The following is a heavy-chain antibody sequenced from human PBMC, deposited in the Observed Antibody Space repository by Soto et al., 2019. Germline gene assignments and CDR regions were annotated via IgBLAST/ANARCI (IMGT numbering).Heavy chain of an antibody. V-gene: IGHV4-30-4*01. CDR1: GGSISSGDSY. D-gene: IGHD3-3*01. Sequence: PSETLSLTCTVSGGSISSGDSYWSWIRQPPGKGLEWIGYTYYNGSTSYNPSLKSRVAISVDTSKNQFSLKLSSVTAADTAVYYCARDNYDYDLYYFDYWGQGTLVTVSS. CDR2: TYYNGST. CDR3: ARDNYDYDLYYFDY. J-gene: IGHJ4*02.